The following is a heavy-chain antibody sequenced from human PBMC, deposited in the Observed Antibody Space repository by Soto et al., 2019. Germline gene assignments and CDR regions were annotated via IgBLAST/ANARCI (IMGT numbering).Heavy chain of an antibody. CDR3: ARDRPLRFLEWLLLY. V-gene: IGHV3-30-3*01. Sequence: QVQLVESGGGVVHPGRALRLSCAASGFTLSSYAMHWVRQAPGKGLEWVALISYDGTTKYYADSVKGRFTISRDNSENTLYLQMSSLSPEDTAVYYCARDRPLRFLEWLLLYWGQGTLVTVSS. J-gene: IGHJ4*02. CDR1: GFTLSSYA. D-gene: IGHD3-3*01. CDR2: ISYDGTTK.